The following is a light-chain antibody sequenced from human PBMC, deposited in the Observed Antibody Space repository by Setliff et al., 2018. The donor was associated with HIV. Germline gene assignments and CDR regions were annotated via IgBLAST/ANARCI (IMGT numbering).Light chain of an antibody. CDR1: NTDIGGYKY. CDR3: CSNGGDNTYV. J-gene: IGLJ1*01. Sequence: QSALTQPPSVFGSPGQSITIFCTGSNTDIGGYKYVSWYQQHPGKAPKLILYEVNQRPSGVPGRFSGSKSGTTASLTVSGLQPEDEAEYFCCSNGGDNTYVFGSGTKVTVL. CDR2: EVN. V-gene: IGLV2-8*01.